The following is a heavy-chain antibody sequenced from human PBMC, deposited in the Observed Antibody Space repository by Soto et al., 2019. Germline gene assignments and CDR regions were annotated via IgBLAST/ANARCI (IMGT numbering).Heavy chain of an antibody. CDR2: TYYRSKWYN. CDR3: TRETLHVVPAAIRRKGDV. J-gene: IGHJ6*02. CDR1: GDSVSSDSAA. V-gene: IGHV6-1*01. D-gene: IGHD2-2*02. Sequence: SQTLSLTCATSGDSVSSDSAAWNWIRQSPSRGLEWLGRTYYRSKWYNDYAVSVKSRITITPDTSKNQFSLQLNSVTPEDTAVYYCTRETLHVVPAAIRRKGDVWGQGTTVTVSS.